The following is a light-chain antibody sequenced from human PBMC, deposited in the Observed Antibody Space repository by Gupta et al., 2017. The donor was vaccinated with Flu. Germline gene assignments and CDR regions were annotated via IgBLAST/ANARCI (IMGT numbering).Light chain of an antibody. CDR3: QQSYNYPRT. Sequence: DIHMTQSPSSLSASVGDRVTITCLATQTIDTYVNWYQQKSGQAPDLLIYGTSKLQVGVPSRFSASGFGTDFTLTISTLQAEDFAVYYCQQSYNYPRTFGQGTRVEVK. J-gene: IGKJ1*01. CDR1: QTIDTY. V-gene: IGKV1-39*01. CDR2: GTS.